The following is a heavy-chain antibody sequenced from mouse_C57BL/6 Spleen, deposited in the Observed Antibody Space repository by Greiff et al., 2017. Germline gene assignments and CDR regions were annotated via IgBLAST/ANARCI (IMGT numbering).Heavy chain of an antibody. J-gene: IGHJ4*01. V-gene: IGHV2-2*01. Sequence: VQLQQSGPGLVQPSQSLSITCTVSGFSLTSYGVHWVRQSPGKGLEWLGVIWSGGSTDNNAAFISRLSISKDNSKSQVFFKMNSLQADDTAIYYCARKEGYSNIYYAMDYWGQGTSVTVSS. CDR3: ARKEGYSNIYYAMDY. D-gene: IGHD2-5*01. CDR1: GFSLTSYG. CDR2: IWSGGST.